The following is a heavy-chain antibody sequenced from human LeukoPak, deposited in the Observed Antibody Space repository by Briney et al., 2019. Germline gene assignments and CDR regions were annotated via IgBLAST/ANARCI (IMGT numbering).Heavy chain of an antibody. D-gene: IGHD2-15*01. CDR1: GGSISSGGYY. V-gene: IGHV4-31*03. Sequence: SETLSLTCTVSGGSISSGGYYWSWIRQHPGKGLEWIGYIYYSGSTYYNPSLKSRVTISVDTSKNQCSLKLSSVTAADTAVYYCARDRASALGYCSGGSCYYNYYGMDVWGKGTTVTVSS. CDR2: IYYSGST. J-gene: IGHJ6*04. CDR3: ARDRASALGYCSGGSCYYNYYGMDV.